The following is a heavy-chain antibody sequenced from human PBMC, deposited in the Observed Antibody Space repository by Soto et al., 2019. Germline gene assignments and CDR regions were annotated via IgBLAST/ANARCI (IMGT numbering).Heavy chain of an antibody. V-gene: IGHV4-31*03. CDR2: MNYRGIT. D-gene: IGHD3-10*01. Sequence: QVQLQESGPGLLKPSQTLSLTCTVSGGSIRSDGYYWSWIRQRPGKALEWIGYMNYRGITYYNPSLKSRRTISEDTSKNHFSLNLNSVTAADTAVYYCARDGLSGGDSFDIWCQGTMVVVSS. J-gene: IGHJ3*02. CDR3: ARDGLSGGDSFDI. CDR1: GGSIRSDGYY.